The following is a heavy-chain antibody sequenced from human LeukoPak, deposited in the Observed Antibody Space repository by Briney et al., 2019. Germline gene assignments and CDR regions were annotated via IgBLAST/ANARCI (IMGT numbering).Heavy chain of an antibody. V-gene: IGHV1-3*01. CDR1: GYTFTSYA. D-gene: IGHD6-19*01. Sequence: ASVKVSCKASGYTFTSYAMHWVRQAPGQRLEWMGWINAGNGNTKYSQKFQGRVTITRDTSASTAYMELSSLRSEGTAVYYCARAGQWLVDDAFDIWGQGTMVTVSS. J-gene: IGHJ3*02. CDR2: INAGNGNT. CDR3: ARAGQWLVDDAFDI.